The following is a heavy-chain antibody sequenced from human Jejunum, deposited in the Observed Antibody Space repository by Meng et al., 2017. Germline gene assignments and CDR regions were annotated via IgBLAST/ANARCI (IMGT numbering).Heavy chain of an antibody. Sequence: HLQESGPGLVRPSPTLSITCTVSGGSISSSFHYWSWIRQHPGKGLEWIGFIYYNGNTYYKPSLKSRVTISVDTSKNQFSLKLSSVTAADTAVYFCAKGDDSGAYYDYWGQGTLVPPPQ. CDR3: AKGDDSGAYYDY. D-gene: IGHD4/OR15-4a*01. CDR1: GGSISSSFHY. CDR2: IYYNGNT. J-gene: IGHJ4*02. V-gene: IGHV4-31*03.